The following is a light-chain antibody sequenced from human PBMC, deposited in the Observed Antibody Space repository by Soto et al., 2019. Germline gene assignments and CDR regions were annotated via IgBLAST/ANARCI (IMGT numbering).Light chain of an antibody. CDR3: CSYATFNTYV. J-gene: IGLJ1*01. V-gene: IGLV2-23*02. CDR1: NSDVGSYNF. CDR2: TVN. Sequence: QSLLTQPASVSGSPGQSITISCTGTNSDVGSYNFVSWYQQEPGKAPKLILYTVNKRPSGVSNRFSGSKWGDTSSLTSSGLQAEDDAYYYCCSYATFNTYVFGSGTKVTVL.